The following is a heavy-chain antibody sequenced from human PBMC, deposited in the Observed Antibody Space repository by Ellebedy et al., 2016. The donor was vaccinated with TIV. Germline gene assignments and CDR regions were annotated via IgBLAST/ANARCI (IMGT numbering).Heavy chain of an antibody. V-gene: IGHV3-23*01. CDR2: CSVRGVVT. J-gene: IGHJ4*02. D-gene: IGHD6-19*01. Sequence: GGSLRLXCAAYAFTIRNDVFSWIRQAPQKGREGVPSCSVRGVVTADADSVKGRFTISRDNSSSSLSLQMNSLRDEDTAVYYCAKRASSGWSYYFDYWGQGTLVTVSS. CDR1: AFTIRNDV. CDR3: AKRASSGWSYYFDY.